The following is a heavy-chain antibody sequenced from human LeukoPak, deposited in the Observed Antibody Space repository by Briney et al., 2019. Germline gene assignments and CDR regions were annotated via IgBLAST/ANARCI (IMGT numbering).Heavy chain of an antibody. CDR1: GYIFTTYD. Sequence: GASVKVSCMASGYIFTTYDINWVRQATGRGLEWMGWLNPDSGDTGCAQKFQGRVTMTRDTSINTAYMELSDLRSEDTAVYYCARWFGPTTPDSNCSGGRCDSATPHYGLDVWGQGTTVTVSS. J-gene: IGHJ6*02. D-gene: IGHD2-15*01. CDR2: LNPDSGDT. CDR3: ARWFGPTTPDSNCSGGRCDSATPHYGLDV. V-gene: IGHV1-8*01.